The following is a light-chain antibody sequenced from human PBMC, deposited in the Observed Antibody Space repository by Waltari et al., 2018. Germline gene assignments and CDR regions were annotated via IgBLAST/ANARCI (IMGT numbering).Light chain of an antibody. CDR2: RNN. V-gene: IGLV1-47*01. CDR3: AAWDASLSVV. J-gene: IGLJ2*01. CDR1: SSNIGSGF. Sequence: QSVLTQPPSTSGTPGQRVTISCSGSSSNIGSGFGSWYQQLPGTAPKLLIYRNNQRPTGVPDRFSGSKSGSSASLEISGLRSEDEADYYCAAWDASLSVVFGGGTKLTVL.